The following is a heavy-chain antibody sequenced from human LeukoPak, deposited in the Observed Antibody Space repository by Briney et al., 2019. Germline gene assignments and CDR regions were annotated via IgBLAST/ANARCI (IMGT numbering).Heavy chain of an antibody. CDR1: GGSISSGGYY. D-gene: IGHD3-10*01. Sequence: SETLSLTCTVSGGSISSGGYYWSWIRQPPGKGLEWIGYIYHSGSTYYNPSLKSRVTISVDRSKNQFSLKLSSVTAADTAVYYCARALGYGSGSYDYWGQGTLVTVSS. V-gene: IGHV4-30-2*01. CDR3: ARALGYGSGSYDY. CDR2: IYHSGST. J-gene: IGHJ4*02.